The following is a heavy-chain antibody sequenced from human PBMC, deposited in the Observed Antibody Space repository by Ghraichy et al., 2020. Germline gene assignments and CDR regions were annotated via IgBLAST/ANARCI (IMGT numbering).Heavy chain of an antibody. J-gene: IGHJ6*02. CDR2: ISGGGSST. D-gene: IGHD1-26*01. V-gene: IGHV3-23*01. CDR3: AKDQGGATDYNYYGLDV. Sequence: LSLTCAASGFTFSSYAMSWVRQAPGKGLAWVSTISGGGSSTYYADSVKGRFIISRDNSKNTLYLQMNSLRAEDTAVYYCAKDQGGATDYNYYGLDVWGQGTTVTVSS. CDR1: GFTFSSYA.